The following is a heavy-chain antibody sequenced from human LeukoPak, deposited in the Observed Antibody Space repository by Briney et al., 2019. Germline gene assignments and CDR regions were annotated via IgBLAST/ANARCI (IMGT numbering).Heavy chain of an antibody. J-gene: IGHJ6*02. CDR1: GYTFTSYG. Sequence: ASVKVSCKASGYTFTSYGISWVRQAPGQGLEWMGWISAYNGNTNYAQKLQGRVTMTTDTSTSTAYMELRSLRSDDTAVYYCARDEYCSSTSCYDQTYYYYYYYGMDVWGQGTTVTVSS. V-gene: IGHV1-18*01. CDR2: ISAYNGNT. D-gene: IGHD2-2*01. CDR3: ARDEYCSSTSCYDQTYYYYYYYGMDV.